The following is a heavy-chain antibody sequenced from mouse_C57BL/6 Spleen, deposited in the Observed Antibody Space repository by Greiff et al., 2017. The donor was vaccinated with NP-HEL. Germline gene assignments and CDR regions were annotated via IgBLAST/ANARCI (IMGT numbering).Heavy chain of an antibody. J-gene: IGHJ1*03. V-gene: IGHV1-82*01. CDR2: IYPGDGDT. CDR1: GYAFSSSW. CDR3: ARDYDVYWYFDV. Sequence: VQLQQSGPELVKPGASVKISCKASGYAFSSSWMNWVKQRPGKGLEWIGRIYPGDGDTNYNGKFKGKATLTADKSSSTAYMQLSSLTSEDSAVYFCARDYDVYWYFDVGGTGTTVTVSS. D-gene: IGHD2-4*01.